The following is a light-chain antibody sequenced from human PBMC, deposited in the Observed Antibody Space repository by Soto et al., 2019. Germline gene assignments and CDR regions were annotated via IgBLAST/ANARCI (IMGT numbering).Light chain of an antibody. CDR2: GAF. CDR3: QQYGSSPRS. V-gene: IGKV3-20*01. CDR1: QSVSSNY. Sequence: EIVLTQSPDTLSLSPGDSATLSCRASQSVSSNYLAWYQQKPGQAPRLLIYGAFSRATGIPDRFSGSGSGTDFTLTITRLEPEDLAVYYCQQYGSSPRSFGQGTKLDIK. J-gene: IGKJ2*01.